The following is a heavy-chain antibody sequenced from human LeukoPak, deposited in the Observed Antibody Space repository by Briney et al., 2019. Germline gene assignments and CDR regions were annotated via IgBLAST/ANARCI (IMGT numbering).Heavy chain of an antibody. CDR3: ARNSGPFDS. D-gene: IGHD4-23*01. J-gene: IGHJ4*02. Sequence: GGSLRLSCAASGFTFDDYAMHWVRQAPGKGLEWVSGISWNSGSIGYADSVKGRFTISRDNAKNSLYLQLDSLRAEDTAVYYCARNSGPFDSWGQGILVTVSS. V-gene: IGHV3-9*01. CDR1: GFTFDDYA. CDR2: ISWNSGSI.